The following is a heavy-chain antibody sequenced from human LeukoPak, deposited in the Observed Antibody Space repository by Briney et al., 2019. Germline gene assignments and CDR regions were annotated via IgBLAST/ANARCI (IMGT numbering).Heavy chain of an antibody. Sequence: EGSLTLSCAASGFIFNNYGRVWVRQAPGKGLEWISDISNDGGGTNYADFVKGRFTISRDNSKNTLLLQMNSLRGEDTALYYCAKGGSGYVLDLWGQGTLVTVSS. CDR3: AKGGSGYVLDL. V-gene: IGHV3-23*01. CDR2: ISNDGGGT. J-gene: IGHJ5*02. CDR1: GFIFNNYG. D-gene: IGHD3-22*01.